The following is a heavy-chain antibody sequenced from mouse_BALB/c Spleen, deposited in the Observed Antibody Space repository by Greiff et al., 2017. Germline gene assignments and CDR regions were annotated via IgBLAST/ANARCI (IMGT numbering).Heavy chain of an antibody. CDR3: ARSGYGNYTAWFAY. CDR1: GYAFTSYN. Sequence: LVESGPELVKPGASVKVSCKASGYAFTSYNMYWVKQSHGKSLEWIGYIDPYNGGTSYNQKFKGKATLTVDKSSSTAYMHLNSLTSEDSAVYYCARSGYGNYTAWFAYWGQGTLVTVSA. D-gene: IGHD2-1*01. CDR2: IDPYNGGT. V-gene: IGHV1S135*01. J-gene: IGHJ3*01.